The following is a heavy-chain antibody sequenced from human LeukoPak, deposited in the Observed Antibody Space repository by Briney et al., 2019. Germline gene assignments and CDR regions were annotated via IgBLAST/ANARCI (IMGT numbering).Heavy chain of an antibody. Sequence: SETLSLTCTVSGGSINSYYWSWIRQPPGKGLEWIGYISYSGSANYNPSLKSRLTISVDTSKNQFSLKVTSVTAADTAVYYCARVSSIAAAGADYFDYWGQGTLVTVSS. CDR3: ARVSSIAAAGADYFDY. J-gene: IGHJ4*02. D-gene: IGHD6-13*01. CDR1: GGSINSYY. CDR2: ISYSGSA. V-gene: IGHV4-59*01.